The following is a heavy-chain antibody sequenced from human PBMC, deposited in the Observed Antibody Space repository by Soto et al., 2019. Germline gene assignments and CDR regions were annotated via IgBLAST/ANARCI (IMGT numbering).Heavy chain of an antibody. CDR2: IIPILGIA. D-gene: IGHD6-13*01. V-gene: IGHV1-69*02. CDR1: GGTFSSYT. J-gene: IGHJ6*03. CDR3: ARAGEEQQLVHGYMDV. Sequence: GASVKVSCKASGGTFSSYTSSWVRQAPGQGLEWMGRIIPILGIANYAQKFQGRVTITADKSTSTAYMELSSLRSEDTAVYYCARAGEEQQLVHGYMDVWGKGTTVTVSS.